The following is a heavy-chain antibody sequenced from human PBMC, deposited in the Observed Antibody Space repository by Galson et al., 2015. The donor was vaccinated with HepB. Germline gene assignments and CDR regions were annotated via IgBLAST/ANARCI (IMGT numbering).Heavy chain of an antibody. Sequence: CAISGDSVSSNSAAWNWIRQSPSRGLEWLGRTYYRSKWYNDYAVSVKSRITINPDTSKNQFSLQLNSVTPEDTAVYYCARAPRLQGDYYYYGMDVWGQGTTVTVSS. V-gene: IGHV6-1*01. D-gene: IGHD5-24*01. CDR3: ARAPRLQGDYYYYGMDV. J-gene: IGHJ6*02. CDR2: TYYRSKWYN. CDR1: GDSVSSNSAA.